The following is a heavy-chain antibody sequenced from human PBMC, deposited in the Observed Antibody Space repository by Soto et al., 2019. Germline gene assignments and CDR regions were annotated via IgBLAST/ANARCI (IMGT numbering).Heavy chain of an antibody. V-gene: IGHV3-13*01. CDR3: ARELHGGSYGMDV. J-gene: IGHJ6*02. Sequence: EVQLVESGGGLVQPGGSLRLSCAASGFTFSNYDMHWVRQVTGKGLEWVSGITTAGDTYYQGSVKGRFTISREKAKNSLYLQMNSLSAGDTAVYYCARELHGGSYGMDVWGQGTTVTVSS. CDR1: GFTFSNYD. CDR2: ITTAGDT.